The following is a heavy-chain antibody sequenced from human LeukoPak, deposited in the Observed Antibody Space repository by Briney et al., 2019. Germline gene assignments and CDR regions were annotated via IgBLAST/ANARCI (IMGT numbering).Heavy chain of an antibody. J-gene: IGHJ4*02. CDR1: GYTFTSYD. D-gene: IGHD6-13*01. CDR2: MNPNSGNT. V-gene: IGHV1-8*03. CDR3: ARADSAAGEYYFDY. Sequence: ASVKVSCNASGYTFTSYDINWVRQATGQGLEWMGWMNPNSGNTGYAQKFQGRVTITRNTSISTAYMELSSLRSEDTAVYYCARADSAAGEYYFDYWGQGTLVTVSS.